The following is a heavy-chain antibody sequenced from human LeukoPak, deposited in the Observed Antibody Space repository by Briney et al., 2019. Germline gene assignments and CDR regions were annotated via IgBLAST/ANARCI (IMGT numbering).Heavy chain of an antibody. V-gene: IGHV3-23*01. J-gene: IGHJ4*02. D-gene: IGHD6-19*01. CDR1: GFTFSNYA. CDR2: IRGSDGST. CDR3: AKARYTAGWYTLDY. Sequence: GGSLRLSCAASGFTFSNYAMSWVRHTPGKGLEWVSIIRGSDGSTYYADSVKGRFTTSRDNPKNTLYLEMNNLRAEDTALYYCAKARYTAGWYTLDYWGQGTQVTVSS.